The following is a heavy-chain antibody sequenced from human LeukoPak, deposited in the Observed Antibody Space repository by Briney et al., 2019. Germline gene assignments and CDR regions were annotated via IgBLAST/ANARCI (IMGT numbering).Heavy chain of an antibody. V-gene: IGHV5-51*01. D-gene: IGHD1-1*01. CDR1: EYSFSTYW. CDR3: TRQQKRRVRGGHDAFDI. J-gene: IGHJ3*02. CDR2: IYPGDSET. Sequence: GESLKISCKGSEYSFSTYWIAWVRQMPGEGPEWMGVIYPGDSETRYSPSFQGQVTISVNKSISTAYLQWSSLKASDTAMYYCTRQQKRRVRGGHDAFDIWGQGTMVTVSS.